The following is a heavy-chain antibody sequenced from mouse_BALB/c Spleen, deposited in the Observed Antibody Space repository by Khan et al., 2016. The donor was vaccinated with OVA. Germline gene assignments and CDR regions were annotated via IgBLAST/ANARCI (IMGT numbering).Heavy chain of an antibody. CDR1: GYTFTNYV. V-gene: IGHV9-3-1*01. D-gene: IGHD1-2*01. CDR2: INTYTGEP. Sequence: QIQLVQSGPELKKPGETVKISCKASGYTFTNYVMNWVKQSPGKGLKWMGWINTYTGEPTYADDCMGRFAFSLETSVSTAYLQINSLKYEDTATYFCTRFHGGYWGHGTTLTVSS. CDR3: TRFHGGY. J-gene: IGHJ2*01.